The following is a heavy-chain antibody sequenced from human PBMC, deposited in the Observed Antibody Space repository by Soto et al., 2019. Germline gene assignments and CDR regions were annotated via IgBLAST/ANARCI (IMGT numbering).Heavy chain of an antibody. V-gene: IGHV4-59*01. D-gene: IGHD3-10*02. J-gene: IGHJ4*02. CDR1: GGSIISYY. CDR3: ARDQNYVGFDQ. CDR2: IYYSGST. Sequence: PSETLSLTCTVSGGSIISYYWSWIRQPPGKGLEWIGHIYYSGSTNNNPSLKSRVTMSVDTSKKQFSLKVSSVTTADTAVYYCARDQNYVGFDQWGQGTLVTVSS.